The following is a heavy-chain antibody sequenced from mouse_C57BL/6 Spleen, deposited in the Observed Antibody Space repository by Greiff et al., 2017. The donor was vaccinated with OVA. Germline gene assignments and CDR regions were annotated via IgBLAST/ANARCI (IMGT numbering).Heavy chain of an antibody. CDR2: FYPGSGSI. CDR1: GYTFTEYT. CDR3: ARHGIYYYGSSQYYFDD. V-gene: IGHV1-62-2*01. Sequence: VQLQQSGAELVKPGASVKLSCKASGYTFTEYTIHWVKQRSGQGLEWIGWFYPGSGSIKYTEKFKDKATLTADKSSSTVYMELSRLTSEDSAVYFCARHGIYYYGSSQYYFDDWGQGTTLTVSS. D-gene: IGHD1-1*01. J-gene: IGHJ2*01.